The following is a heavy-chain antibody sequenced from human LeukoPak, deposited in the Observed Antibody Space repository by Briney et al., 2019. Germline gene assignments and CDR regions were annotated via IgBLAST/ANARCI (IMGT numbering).Heavy chain of an antibody. V-gene: IGHV3-53*01. CDR3: ARVNPGYRPDAFDI. Sequence: GGSLRLSCTVSGFTVSSNSMSWVRQAPGKGLEWVSFIYSSVTHYSDSVKGRFTISRDNSKNTLFLQMNSLRAEDTAVYYCARVNPGYRPDAFDIWGQGTMVTVSS. J-gene: IGHJ3*02. CDR2: IYSSVT. D-gene: IGHD6-13*01. CDR1: GFTVSSNS.